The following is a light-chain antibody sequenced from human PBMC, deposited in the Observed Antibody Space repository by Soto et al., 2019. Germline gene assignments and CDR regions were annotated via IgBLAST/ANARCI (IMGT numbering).Light chain of an antibody. V-gene: IGKV3-20*01. Sequence: EIVLTQSPGTLSLSPGDRATLSCRASQSVRSSYLAWYQQKPGQAPRLVIYGASTRATGIPDRFSGSGSGTDFTLTISRLEPEDFAVYYCQQYGSSPPLTFGGGTKVEIE. CDR2: GAS. CDR3: QQYGSSPPLT. J-gene: IGKJ4*01. CDR1: QSVRSSY.